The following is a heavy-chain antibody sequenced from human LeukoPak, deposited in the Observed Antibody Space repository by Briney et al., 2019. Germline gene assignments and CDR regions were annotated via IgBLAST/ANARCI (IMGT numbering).Heavy chain of an antibody. Sequence: ASVKVSCKASGYTFTGYYMHWVRQAPGQGLEWMGWINPNSGGTNYAQKFQGRVTMTRDTSISTAYMELSRLRSDDTAVYYCARKGLEVTTYNWFDPWGQGTLVTVSS. V-gene: IGHV1-2*02. J-gene: IGHJ5*02. D-gene: IGHD4-17*01. CDR3: ARKGLEVTTYNWFDP. CDR2: INPNSGGT. CDR1: GYTFTGYY.